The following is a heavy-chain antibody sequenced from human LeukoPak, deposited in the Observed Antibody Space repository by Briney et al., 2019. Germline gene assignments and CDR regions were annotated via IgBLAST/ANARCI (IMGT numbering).Heavy chain of an antibody. CDR1: GYTFTNYG. CDR2: VSPYNVKT. CDR3: VRDSGLTMGFEI. Sequence: GASVKVSCKASGYTFTNYGVTWLRQAPGQGLEWVGWVSPYNVKTNYPQKFWGRVTMTSDTSTSTAYMDLRSLRSDDTAVYYRVRDSGLTMGFEIWGQGTMVTVSS. J-gene: IGHJ3*02. D-gene: IGHD3-10*01. V-gene: IGHV1-18*04.